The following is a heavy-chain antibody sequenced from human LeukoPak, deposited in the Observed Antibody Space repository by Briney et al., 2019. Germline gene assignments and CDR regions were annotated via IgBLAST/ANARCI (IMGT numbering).Heavy chain of an antibody. D-gene: IGHD3-10*01. CDR2: ISSSSSTI. J-gene: IGHJ2*01. Sequence: GGSLRLSCAASGFTFSSYSMNWVRQAPGKGLEWVSYISSSSSTIYYADSVKGRLTISRDNAKNSLYLQMNSLRAEDTAVYFCARVYYGRTYDYWYFDLWGRGTLVTVSS. CDR1: GFTFSSYS. CDR3: ARVYYGRTYDYWYFDL. V-gene: IGHV3-48*01.